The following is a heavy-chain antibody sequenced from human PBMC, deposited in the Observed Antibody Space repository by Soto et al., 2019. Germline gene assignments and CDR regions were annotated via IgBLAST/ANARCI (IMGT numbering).Heavy chain of an antibody. J-gene: IGHJ6*02. CDR1: GFSFSDYG. V-gene: IGHV3-30*18. D-gene: IGHD6-19*01. Sequence: GGSLRLSCAAAGFSFSDYGMHWVRQGPGKGLEWVAAISHGGIRKHYADSVKGRFTISRDNSKKTVYLHLSSLRAEDTAVYYCAKTSGIAVAGSNNYYYYYGMDVWGQVTTATVYS. CDR3: AKTSGIAVAGSNNYYYYYGMDV. CDR2: ISHGGIRK.